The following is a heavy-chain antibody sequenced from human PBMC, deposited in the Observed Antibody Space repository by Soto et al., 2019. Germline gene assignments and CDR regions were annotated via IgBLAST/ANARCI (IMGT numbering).Heavy chain of an antibody. V-gene: IGHV3-7*03. CDR1: GFTFSSYW. CDR2: IKEDGSEK. J-gene: IGHJ3*02. D-gene: IGHD2-15*01. Sequence: PGGSLRLSCAASGFTFSSYWMSWVRQAPGKGLEGVADIKEDGSEKYYVDSVKGRFTIPRDNSLNTLFLQMHSLRIEDTAVYYCAHPRGFGVFDAYDIWGQGTMVTVSS. CDR3: AHPRGFGVFDAYDI.